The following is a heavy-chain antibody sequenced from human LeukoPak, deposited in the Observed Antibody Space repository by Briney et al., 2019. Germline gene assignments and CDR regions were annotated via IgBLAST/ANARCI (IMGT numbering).Heavy chain of an antibody. CDR2: ISYDGSNK. CDR3: ARAASTTVGYYYYGMDV. V-gene: IGHV3-30*03. J-gene: IGHJ6*02. D-gene: IGHD1-1*01. CDR1: GFTFSSYS. Sequence: GGSLRLSCAASGFTFSSYSMNWVRQAPGKGLEWVAVISYDGSNKYYADSVKGRFTISRDNSKNTLYLQMNSLRAEDTAVYYCARAASTTVGYYYYGMDVWGQGTTVTVSS.